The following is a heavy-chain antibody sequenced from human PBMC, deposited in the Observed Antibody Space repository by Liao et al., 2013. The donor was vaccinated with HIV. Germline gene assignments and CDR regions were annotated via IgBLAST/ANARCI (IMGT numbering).Heavy chain of an antibody. CDR3: ARDNVVGRVVPA. CDR2: IYTSGST. J-gene: IGHJ4*02. V-gene: IGHV4-61*02. Sequence: QVQLQESGPGLVKPSQTLSLTCTVSGDLIRRDNYYWSWIRQPAGKGLEWIGRIYTSGSTNYNPSLKSRVTMSVDTSKNQFSLKLSSVTAADTAVYYCARDNVVGRVVPAWGQGTLVTVSS. CDR1: GDLIRRDNYY. D-gene: IGHD2-2*01.